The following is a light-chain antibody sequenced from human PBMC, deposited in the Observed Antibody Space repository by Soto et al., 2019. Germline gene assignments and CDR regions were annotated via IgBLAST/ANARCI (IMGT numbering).Light chain of an antibody. CDR2: SND. CDR3: ATWDVSLSGWV. J-gene: IGLJ3*02. CDR1: SSNMGSIT. Sequence: QSVLTQAPSASGTPGQRVTISCSRGSSNMGSITVNWYPVLPGTSPKLLIYSNDQRPSGFPDRFSGSKSGTSASLAISGLQSEDEADYFCATWDVSLSGWVFGGGTKLTVL. V-gene: IGLV1-44*01.